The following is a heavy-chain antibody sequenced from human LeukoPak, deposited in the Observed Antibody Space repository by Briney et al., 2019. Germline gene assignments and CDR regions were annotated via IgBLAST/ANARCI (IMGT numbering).Heavy chain of an antibody. CDR2: IRYDAINK. D-gene: IGHD1-26*01. J-gene: IGHJ6*03. CDR3: AEDGDTVSGTYYFDMDV. CDR1: GFTFSSYA. V-gene: IGHV3-30*02. Sequence: GALRLSCAASGFTFSSYAMHWVRQAPGKGLEWVAFIRYDAINKYYADSVKGRFTISRDNSRNTLYLQMNSLRAEDTALYYCAEDGDTVSGTYYFDMDVWGKGTTVTISS.